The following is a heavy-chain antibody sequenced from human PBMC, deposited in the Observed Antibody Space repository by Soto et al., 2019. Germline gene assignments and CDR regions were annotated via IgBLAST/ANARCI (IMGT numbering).Heavy chain of an antibody. D-gene: IGHD3-10*01. V-gene: IGHV6-1*01. J-gene: IGHJ3*02. CDR2: TYYRSKWYN. CDR1: GDSVSSNSAA. Sequence: SQTLSLTCAISGDSVSSNSAAWNWIRQSPSRGLEWLGRTYYRSKWYNDYAVSVKSRITVNPDTSKNQFSLQLNSVTPEDTAVYYCARDGSAYYSGSGSKDAFDIWGQGTMVTVSS. CDR3: ARDGSAYYSGSGSKDAFDI.